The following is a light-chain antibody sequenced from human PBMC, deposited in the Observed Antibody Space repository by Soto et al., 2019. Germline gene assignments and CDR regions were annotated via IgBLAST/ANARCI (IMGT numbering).Light chain of an antibody. CDR1: SSDVGGYNF. CDR3: CSYAGRYTLI. V-gene: IGLV2-11*01. Sequence: QSVLTQPRSVSGSPGQSVTISCTGTSSDVGGYNFVSWYQQHPGKAPKVMIYDVSKRPSGVPDRFSGSKSGNTASLTISGLQAEDEADYYCCSYAGRYTLILGGGTKLTVL. J-gene: IGLJ2*01. CDR2: DVS.